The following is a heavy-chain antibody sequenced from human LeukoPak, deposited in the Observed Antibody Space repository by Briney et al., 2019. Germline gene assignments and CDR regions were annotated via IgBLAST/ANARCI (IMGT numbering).Heavy chain of an antibody. CDR2: IHYSVTT. Sequence: PSETLSLTCTVSGGSVSSGTYFWTWVRQPPGKGLEWIGHIHYSVTTNYNPSLKSRVTMSLDTSKNQFSLKLTSVTAADTAIYFCARWETYWGQGILVTVSS. CDR1: GGSVSSGTYF. D-gene: IGHD1-26*01. J-gene: IGHJ4*02. CDR3: ARWETY. V-gene: IGHV4-61*01.